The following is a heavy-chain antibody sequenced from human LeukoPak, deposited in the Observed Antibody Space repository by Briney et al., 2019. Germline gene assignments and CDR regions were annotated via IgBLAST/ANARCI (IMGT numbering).Heavy chain of an antibody. CDR1: GFTFSTYA. D-gene: IGHD1-1*01. Sequence: PGGSLRLSCAASGFTFSTYAMSWVRQAPGKGLEWVSAISGSGGTTYYADSVKGRFTISRDNSKNTLYLQINSLRAEDTAVYYCAKDSFALEPRNWFDPWGQGTLVPVSS. CDR3: AKDSFALEPRNWFDP. CDR2: ISGSGGTT. J-gene: IGHJ5*02. V-gene: IGHV3-23*01.